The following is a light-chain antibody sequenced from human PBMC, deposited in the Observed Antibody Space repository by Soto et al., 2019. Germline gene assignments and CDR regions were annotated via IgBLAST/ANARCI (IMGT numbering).Light chain of an antibody. CDR1: QDINIY. V-gene: IGKV1-33*01. Sequence: DIQMTQSPSSLSASVGDRVTITCQASQDINIYLNWYQQKPGKAPKLLIYDASNLETGVPSRFSGSESGTDYTFTISSLQPEDIATYYCQQYDILPLTFGGGTRVEIK. J-gene: IGKJ4*01. CDR3: QQYDILPLT. CDR2: DAS.